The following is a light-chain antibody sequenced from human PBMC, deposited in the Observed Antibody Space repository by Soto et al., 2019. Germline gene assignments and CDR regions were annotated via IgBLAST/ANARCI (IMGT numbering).Light chain of an antibody. J-gene: IGLJ3*02. CDR3: RSYTSSSSWV. CDR2: EVT. CDR1: SREVGGSNC. V-gene: IGLV2-14*01. Sequence: QSLITQDASGYGSPGKSTTISRTGTSREVGGSNCVSWYQQHAGKVPKLIICEVTNRPPGVCSRFSGLKSGNTASLTIYGLPAEDEADYYCRSYTSSSSWVFGEGTKVTVL.